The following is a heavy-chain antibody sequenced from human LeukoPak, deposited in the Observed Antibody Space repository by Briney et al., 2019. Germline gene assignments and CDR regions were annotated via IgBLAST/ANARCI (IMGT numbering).Heavy chain of an antibody. CDR3: AKDHYWSIDY. D-gene: IGHD3-3*01. Sequence: GGSLRLSCAASGFDFISDWMHWVRDAPGQGLGWVSRIDGDGISTNYADSVKGRFTISRDIAKNTLYLQMNSLRAEDTGVYYCAKDHYWSIDYWGRGTLVTVSS. V-gene: IGHV3-74*01. CDR2: IDGDGIST. J-gene: IGHJ4*02. CDR1: GFDFISDW.